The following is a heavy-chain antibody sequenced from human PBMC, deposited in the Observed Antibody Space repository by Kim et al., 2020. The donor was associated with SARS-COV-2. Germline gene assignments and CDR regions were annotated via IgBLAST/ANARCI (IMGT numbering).Heavy chain of an antibody. Sequence: GGSLRLSCAASGFTFSSYAMSWVRQAPGKGLEWVSAITDSGGSTYYADSVKGRFTISRDNSKNTLYLQMNSLRAEDTAVYYCTKSWAAAGVGAWVDPWGQRTLVTVSS. J-gene: IGHJ5*02. CDR2: ITDSGGST. CDR3: TKSWAAAGVGAWVDP. CDR1: GFTFSSYA. V-gene: IGHV3-23*01. D-gene: IGHD6-13*01.